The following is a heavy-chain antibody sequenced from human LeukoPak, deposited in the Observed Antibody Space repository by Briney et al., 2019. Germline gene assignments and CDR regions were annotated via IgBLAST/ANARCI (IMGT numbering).Heavy chain of an antibody. Sequence: KASETLSLTCTVSGGSISSSSYHWGWIRQPPGKGLERIGSMYYNGRTYYHPSLKIRLTLLVHTSKNQFSQNLSSVTAADTAVYYCARDYRGLAFYPSWGQGTMVTVSS. J-gene: IGHJ3*01. CDR2: MYYNGRT. CDR1: GGSISSSSYH. CDR3: ARDYRGLAFYPS. D-gene: IGHD3-10*01. V-gene: IGHV4-39*07.